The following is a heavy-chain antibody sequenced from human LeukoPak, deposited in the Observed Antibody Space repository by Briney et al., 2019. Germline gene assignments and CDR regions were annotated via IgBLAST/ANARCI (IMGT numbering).Heavy chain of an antibody. J-gene: IGHJ5*02. D-gene: IGHD3-9*01. CDR2: IYYSGST. CDR1: GGSINSGGYY. Sequence: PSQTLSLTCTVSGGSINSGGYYWSWIRQHPGKGLEWIGYIYYSGSTYYNPSLKSRVTISVDTSKNQFSLKPSSVTAADTAVYYCASILRYFDWSFDPWGQGTLVTVSS. CDR3: ASILRYFDWSFDP. V-gene: IGHV4-31*03.